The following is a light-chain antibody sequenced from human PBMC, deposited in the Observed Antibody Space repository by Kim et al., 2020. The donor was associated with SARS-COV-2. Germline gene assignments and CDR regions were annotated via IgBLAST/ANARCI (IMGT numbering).Light chain of an antibody. Sequence: SASIGDRVTITCRASQDIRNDLGWYQQKPGKAPELLIYAASSLQSGVPSRFAGSGSGTDFTLTISSLQPEDFATYYCLQDYNYPYTFGQGNKLEIK. CDR2: AAS. V-gene: IGKV1-6*01. CDR3: LQDYNYPYT. J-gene: IGKJ2*01. CDR1: QDIRND.